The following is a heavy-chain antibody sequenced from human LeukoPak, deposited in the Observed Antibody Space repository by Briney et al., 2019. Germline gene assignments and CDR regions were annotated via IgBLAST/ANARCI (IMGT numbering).Heavy chain of an antibody. D-gene: IGHD2-2*01. CDR3: ARGRGYQPLFLDY. V-gene: IGHV4-34*01. CDR2: INHSGST. CDR1: GGSFSGYY. J-gene: IGHJ4*02. Sequence: SETLSLTCAVYGGSFSGYYWSWIRQPPGKGLEWIGEINHSGSTNYNPSLKSRVTISVDTSKNQFSLKLSSVTAADTAVYYCARGRGYQPLFLDYWGQGTLVTVSS.